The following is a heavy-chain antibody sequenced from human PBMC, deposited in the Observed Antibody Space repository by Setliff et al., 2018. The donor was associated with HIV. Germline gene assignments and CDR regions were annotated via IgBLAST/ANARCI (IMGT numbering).Heavy chain of an antibody. D-gene: IGHD3-10*01. J-gene: IGHJ6*03. CDR2: IYHSGST. CDR1: GYSISIGYY. CDR3: ARRGSGFFHYYYYMDV. V-gene: IGHV4-38-2*01. Sequence: SSETLSLTCAVSGYSISIGYYWGWIRQPPGKGLEWIGNIYHSGSTYYNPSLKNRVTISVDTSKNQFSLKVNSVTAADTAVYYCARRGSGFFHYYYYMDVWGKGTTVTVSS.